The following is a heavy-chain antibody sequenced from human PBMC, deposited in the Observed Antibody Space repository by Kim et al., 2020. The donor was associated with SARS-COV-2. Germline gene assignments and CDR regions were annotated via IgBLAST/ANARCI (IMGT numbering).Heavy chain of an antibody. V-gene: IGHV3-30*18. CDR2: ISYDGSNK. CDR1: GFTFSSYG. CDR3: AKDPPGSYQLDY. J-gene: IGHJ4*02. D-gene: IGHD3-10*01. Sequence: GGSLRLSCAASGFTFSSYGMHWVRQAPGKGLEWVAVISYDGSNKYYADSVKGRFTISRDNSKNTLYLQMNSLRAEDTAVYYCAKDPPGSYQLDYWGQGTLVTVSS.